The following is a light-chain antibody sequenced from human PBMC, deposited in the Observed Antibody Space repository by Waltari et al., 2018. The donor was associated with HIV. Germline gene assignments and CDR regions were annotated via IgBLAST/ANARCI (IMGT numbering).Light chain of an antibody. Sequence: EIVLTQSPGTLSLSPGERATLSCRASQIVSSAYSAWYQPKPGQAPRLLIYGASTRATGVPDRFSGSGFGTDFTLTISRLEPEDFAVYYCQQYGNSPETFGQGARVEI. CDR3: QQYGNSPET. CDR2: GAS. J-gene: IGKJ1*01. CDR1: QIVSSAY. V-gene: IGKV3-20*01.